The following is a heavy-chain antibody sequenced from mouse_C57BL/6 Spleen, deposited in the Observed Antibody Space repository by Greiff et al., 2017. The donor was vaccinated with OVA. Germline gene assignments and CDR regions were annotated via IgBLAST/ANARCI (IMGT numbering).Heavy chain of an antibody. CDR2: INHDGSST. CDR3: ARDDGYWYFDV. CDR1: GFTFSDYY. J-gene: IGHJ1*03. V-gene: IGHV5-16*01. Sequence: EVLLVESEGGLVQPGTSMKLSCTASGFTFSDYYMAWVRQVPEKGLEWVANINHDGSSTYYLESLKSRFTISRDNAKNTLYLQMSSLKSEDTATYDCARDDGYWYFDVWGTGTTVTVSS. D-gene: IGHD2-3*01.